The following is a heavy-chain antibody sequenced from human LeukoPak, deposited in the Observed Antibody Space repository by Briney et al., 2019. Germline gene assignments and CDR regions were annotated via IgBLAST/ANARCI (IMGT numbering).Heavy chain of an antibody. D-gene: IGHD3-10*01. Sequence: GGSLRLSCATSGFTFGSYAMTWVRQAPGKGLEWVSGITGVGSTPYYADSVKGRFTISRDNSKNTLYLQMNSLRGEDTAAYYCAKDAVRGSGRINWFGSWGQGTLVTVSS. J-gene: IGHJ5*01. V-gene: IGHV3-23*01. CDR2: ITGVGSTP. CDR1: GFTFGSYA. CDR3: AKDAVRGSGRINWFGS.